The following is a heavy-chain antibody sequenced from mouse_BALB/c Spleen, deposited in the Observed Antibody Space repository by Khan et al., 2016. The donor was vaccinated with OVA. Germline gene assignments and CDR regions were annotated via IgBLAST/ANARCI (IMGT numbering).Heavy chain of an antibody. Sequence: EVQLVESGPGLVKPSQSLSLTCTGTGYSITSDYAWNWIRQFPGNKLEWMGYISYSGSTSYNPSLKSRISITRDTSKNQFFLQLNSVTTGDTATYYCARRAYYANWYFDVWGAGTTVTVSS. D-gene: IGHD1-1*02. CDR1: GYSITSDYA. CDR3: ARRAYYANWYFDV. J-gene: IGHJ1*01. V-gene: IGHV3-2*02. CDR2: ISYSGST.